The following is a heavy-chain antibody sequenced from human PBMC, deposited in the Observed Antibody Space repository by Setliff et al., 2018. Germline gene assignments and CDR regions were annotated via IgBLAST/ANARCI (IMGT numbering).Heavy chain of an antibody. V-gene: IGHV3-7*03. CDR2: IKQDGSEK. CDR3: ARDPVGGQLIRAGPFDY. J-gene: IGHJ4*02. D-gene: IGHD6-13*01. CDR1: GFTFSNYW. Sequence: LRLSCAASGFTFSNYWMNWDRQAPGKGLEWVANIKQDGSEKNYVDSVKGRFTISRDNARNSLYLQMNSLRAEDTAVYYCARDPVGGQLIRAGPFDYWGQGTLVTVSS.